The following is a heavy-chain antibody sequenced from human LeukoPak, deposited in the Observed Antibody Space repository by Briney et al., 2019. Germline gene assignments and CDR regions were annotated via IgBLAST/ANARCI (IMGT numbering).Heavy chain of an antibody. J-gene: IGHJ6*02. CDR3: AKDRTVDYYYYGMDV. Sequence: PGGSLRLSCAASGFTFSDYYMSWIRQAPGKGLEWVSYISSSGSTIYYADSVKGRFTISRDNAKNSLYLQMNSLRAEDTAVYYCAKDRTVDYYYYGMDVWGQGTTVTVSS. V-gene: IGHV3-11*01. CDR1: GFTFSDYY. CDR2: ISSSGSTI. D-gene: IGHD4-17*01.